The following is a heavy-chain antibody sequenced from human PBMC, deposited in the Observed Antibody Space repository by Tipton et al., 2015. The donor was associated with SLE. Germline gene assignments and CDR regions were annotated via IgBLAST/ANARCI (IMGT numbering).Heavy chain of an antibody. CDR1: GGSISSSSYY. V-gene: IGHV4-39*07. Sequence: LRLSCTVSGGSISSSSYYWDWIRQPPGKGLEWIGSIYYSGNTYYNPSLKSRVTISVDTSKYQFSLKLSSVTAADTAVYYCARRSSGYFYYYGMDVWGQGTAVTVSS. CDR2: IYYSGNT. D-gene: IGHD3-22*01. J-gene: IGHJ6*02. CDR3: ARRSSGYFYYYGMDV.